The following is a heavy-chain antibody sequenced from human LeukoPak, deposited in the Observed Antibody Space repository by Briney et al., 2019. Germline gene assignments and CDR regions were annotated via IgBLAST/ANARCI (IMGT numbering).Heavy chain of an antibody. CDR1: GLTFSNYW. CDR2: INTDGRTT. D-gene: IGHD3-22*01. Sequence: GGSLRLSCAASGLTFSNYWMHWVRQVPGKGLLWVSGINTDGRTTVYADSVKGRFTISRDNAKNSLYLQMNSLRAEDTAVYYCARSSGYYYQLDYWGQGTLVTVSS. V-gene: IGHV3-74*01. J-gene: IGHJ4*02. CDR3: ARSSGYYYQLDY.